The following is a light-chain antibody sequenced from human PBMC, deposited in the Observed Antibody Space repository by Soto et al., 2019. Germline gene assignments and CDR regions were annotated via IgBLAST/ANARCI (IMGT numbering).Light chain of an antibody. CDR2: DAS. V-gene: IGKV3-11*01. J-gene: IGKJ1*01. CDR3: QQRSNWPPTWT. CDR1: QSVSSY. Sequence: EIVLTQSPATLSLSPGERATLSCRASQSVSSYLAWYQHKPGQAPRLLISDASNRATGIPARFSGSGSGTDFTLTISSLEPEDFAVYYCQQRSNWPPTWTFGQGTKVEI.